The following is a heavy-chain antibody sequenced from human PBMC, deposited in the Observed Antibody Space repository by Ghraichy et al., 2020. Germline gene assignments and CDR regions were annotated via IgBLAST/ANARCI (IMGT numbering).Heavy chain of an antibody. D-gene: IGHD1/OR15-1a*01. CDR2: MNSDGSMT. CDR1: GFPFSPSW. Sequence: GGSLRLSCAASGFPFSPSWMHWVRQVPGKGLEWVSRMNSDGSMTHYADFVKGRVTISRDNAKTTLYLQMNSLRAEDTAIYYCAKEGNWNIDYWGQGTLVTVS. J-gene: IGHJ4*02. V-gene: IGHV3-74*01. CDR3: AKEGNWNIDY.